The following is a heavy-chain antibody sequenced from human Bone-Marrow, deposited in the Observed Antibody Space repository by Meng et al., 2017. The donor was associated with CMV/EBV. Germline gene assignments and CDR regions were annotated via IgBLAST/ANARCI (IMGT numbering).Heavy chain of an antibody. Sequence: GESLKISCAASGFTFSDYYMSWIRQAPGKGLEWVSYISSSGSTIYYADSVKGRFTISRDNAKNSLYLQMNSLRAEDTAVYYCARDSPPYYYGMAVWGQRNAGHRLL. J-gene: IGHJ6*02. CDR2: ISSSGSTI. CDR3: ARDSPPYYYGMAV. CDR1: GFTFSDYY. V-gene: IGHV3-11*01.